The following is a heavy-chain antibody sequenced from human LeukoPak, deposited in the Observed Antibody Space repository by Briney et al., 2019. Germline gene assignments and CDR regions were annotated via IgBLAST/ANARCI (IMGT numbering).Heavy chain of an antibody. D-gene: IGHD6-19*01. CDR3: ARAVAGMGIDY. J-gene: IGHJ4*02. CDR2: IYYSGST. Sequence: PSETLSLTCTASGGSISSYYWSWIRQPPGKGLEWIGYIYYSGSTNYNPSLKSRVTISVDTSKNQFSLKLSSVTAADTAVYYCARAVAGMGIDYWGQGTLVTVSS. V-gene: IGHV4-59*01. CDR1: GGSISSYY.